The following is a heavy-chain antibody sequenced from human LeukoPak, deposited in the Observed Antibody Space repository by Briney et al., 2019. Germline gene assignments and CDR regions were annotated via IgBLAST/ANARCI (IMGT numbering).Heavy chain of an antibody. D-gene: IGHD6-19*01. Sequence: ASVKVSCKASGYTFTSHDINWVRQATGQGLEWMGWMNPNSGNTGYAQKFQGRVTMTRNTSISTAYMELSSLRSEDTAVYYCAREIAVAGIYDYYGMDVWGQGTTVTVSS. CDR2: MNPNSGNT. V-gene: IGHV1-8*01. J-gene: IGHJ6*02. CDR3: AREIAVAGIYDYYGMDV. CDR1: GYTFTSHD.